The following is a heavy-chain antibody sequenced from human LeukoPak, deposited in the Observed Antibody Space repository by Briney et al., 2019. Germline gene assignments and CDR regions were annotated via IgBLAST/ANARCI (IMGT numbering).Heavy chain of an antibody. D-gene: IGHD3-10*01. CDR3: ARVRTMVRGVNHKPLYHFDY. CDR1: GGSISSYY. Sequence: SETLSLTCTVSGGSISSYYWSWIRQPPGKGPEWIGYIYYSGSTNYNPSLKSRVTISVDTSKNQFSLKLSSVTAADTAVYYCARVRTMVRGVNHKPLYHFDYWGQGTLVTVSS. V-gene: IGHV4-59*08. CDR2: IYYSGST. J-gene: IGHJ4*02.